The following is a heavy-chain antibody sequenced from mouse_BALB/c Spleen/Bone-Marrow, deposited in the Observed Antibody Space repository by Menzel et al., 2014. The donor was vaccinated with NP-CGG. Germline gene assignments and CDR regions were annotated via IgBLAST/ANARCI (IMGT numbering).Heavy chain of an antibody. D-gene: IGHD1-3*01. J-gene: IGHJ1*01. Sequence: VQLKESGAELVKPGAPVKLSCSASGFNIKDTYMHWVKQRPEQGLEWIGRIDPANGNTKYDPKFQDKATITADTSSNTVDLQLSSLTFEDTAVYYCARQEFAIYWYFDVWGAGTTVTVSS. V-gene: IGHV14-3*02. CDR3: ARQEFAIYWYFDV. CDR1: GFNIKDTY. CDR2: IDPANGNT.